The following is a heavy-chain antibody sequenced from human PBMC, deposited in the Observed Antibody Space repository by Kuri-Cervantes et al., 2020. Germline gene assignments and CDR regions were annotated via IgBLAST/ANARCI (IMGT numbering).Heavy chain of an antibody. Sequence: GESLKISCAASGFTVSSNYMSWVRQAPGKGLEWVSVIYSGGSTYYADSVKGRFTISRDNSKNTLYLQMNSLRAEDTAVYYCAREYDSRALYFDYLGQGTLVTVSS. J-gene: IGHJ4*02. V-gene: IGHV3-53*01. D-gene: IGHD3-22*01. CDR1: GFTVSSNY. CDR2: IYSGGST. CDR3: AREYDSRALYFDY.